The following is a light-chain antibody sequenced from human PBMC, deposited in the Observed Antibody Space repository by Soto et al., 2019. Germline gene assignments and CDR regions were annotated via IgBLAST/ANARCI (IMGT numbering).Light chain of an antibody. CDR2: AAS. Sequence: DIQMTQSPSSLSASVGDRVTITCRASQSIRNYLNWYQQKPGKAPKLLIYAASSLQRGVPSRFSGSGSGTDFSLTISSLQPEDCATYYCQPSYSSPYTFGQGTKLEIK. CDR1: QSIRNY. J-gene: IGKJ2*01. V-gene: IGKV1-39*01. CDR3: QPSYSSPYT.